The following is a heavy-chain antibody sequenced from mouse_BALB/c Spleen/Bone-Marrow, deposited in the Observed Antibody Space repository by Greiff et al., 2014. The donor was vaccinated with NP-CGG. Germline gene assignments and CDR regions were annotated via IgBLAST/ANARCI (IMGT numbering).Heavy chain of an antibody. CDR2: IDPATGYL. CDR3: ALDVGETTNFDY. D-gene: IGHD2-1*01. CDR1: GFNIRDSY. Sequence: VQLQQSVAEIVKPGASVKLSCTVSGFNIRDSYMNWVQQRPEKGLEWIGRIDPATGYLKYDRKLQDKATITIDTSSNTAYLHLSSLTSEDTAVYYCALDVGETTNFDYWGQGTPLTVSS. J-gene: IGHJ2*01. V-gene: IGHV14-3*02.